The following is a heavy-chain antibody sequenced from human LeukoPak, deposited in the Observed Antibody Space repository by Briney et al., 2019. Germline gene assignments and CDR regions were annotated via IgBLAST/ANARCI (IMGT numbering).Heavy chain of an antibody. D-gene: IGHD1-26*01. Sequence: SEALSLTCAVYGGSFSGYYWSWIRQPPGKGLEWIGEINHSGSTNYNPSLKSRVTISVDTSKNQFSLKLSSVTAADTAVYYCARGWYGGSSDCWGQGTLVTVSS. CDR2: INHSGST. CDR1: GGSFSGYY. J-gene: IGHJ4*02. V-gene: IGHV4-34*01. CDR3: ARGWYGGSSDC.